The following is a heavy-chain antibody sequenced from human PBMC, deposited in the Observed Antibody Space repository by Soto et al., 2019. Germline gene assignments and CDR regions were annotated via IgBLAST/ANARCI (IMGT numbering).Heavy chain of an antibody. CDR3: ARGLEWLPFGFDY. Sequence: EVQLVESGGGLVQPGGSLRLSCAASGFTFSSYWMHWVRQAPGKGLVWVSRINSDGSSTSYADSVKGRFTISRDNAKNTLYLQINSLRAEDTAVYYCARGLEWLPFGFDYWGQGTLVTVSS. J-gene: IGHJ4*02. CDR1: GFTFSSYW. CDR2: INSDGSST. V-gene: IGHV3-74*01. D-gene: IGHD3-3*01.